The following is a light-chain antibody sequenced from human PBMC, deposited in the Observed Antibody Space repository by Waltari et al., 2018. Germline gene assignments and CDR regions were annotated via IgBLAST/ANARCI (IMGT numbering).Light chain of an antibody. CDR1: QSLTKKY. CDR2: GAS. J-gene: IGKJ2*01. CDR3: QQYGSSILYT. V-gene: IGKV3-20*01. Sequence: VLTQSPGTLSLSPGESATLSCRASQSLTKKYLAWYQQKPGQPPGLLIYGASSRAAGIPDRFSGSGSGTDFTLTINRLETDDSAVYYCQQYGSSILYTFGQGTKLEIK.